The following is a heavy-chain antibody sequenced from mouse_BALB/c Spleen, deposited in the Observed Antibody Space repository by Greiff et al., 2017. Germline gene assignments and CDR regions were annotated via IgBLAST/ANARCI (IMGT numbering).Heavy chain of an antibody. D-gene: IGHD2-10*01. Sequence: EVQRVESGGGLVQPGGSLRLSCATSGFTFTDYYMSWVRQPPGKALEWLGFIRNKANGYTTEYSASVKGRFTISRDNSQSILYLQMNTLRAEDSATYYCARSYYGNFDYWGQGTTLTVSS. CDR2: IRNKANGYTT. CDR3: ARSYYGNFDY. CDR1: GFTFTDYY. J-gene: IGHJ2*01. V-gene: IGHV7-3*02.